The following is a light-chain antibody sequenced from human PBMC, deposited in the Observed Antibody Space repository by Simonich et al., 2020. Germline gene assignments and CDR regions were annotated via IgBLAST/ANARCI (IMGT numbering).Light chain of an antibody. CDR3: QQRSNWPPT. V-gene: IGKV3-11*01. J-gene: IGKJ2*01. CDR2: GAS. CDR1: QSVSSN. Sequence: EIVMTQSPATLSVSPGESATLSCRASQSVSSNLAWYQQKPGQAPRLLIYGASTRATGIPARFSGSGSGTDFTLTISSLEPEDFAVYYCQQRSNWPPTFGQGTKLEIK.